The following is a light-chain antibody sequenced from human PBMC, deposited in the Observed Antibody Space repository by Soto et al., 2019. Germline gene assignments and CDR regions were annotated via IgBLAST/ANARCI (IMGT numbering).Light chain of an antibody. CDR3: HQYNKWPPVT. CDR2: GAS. J-gene: IGKJ2*01. Sequence: EIVMTQSPATLSVSPGERATLSCRASQSVSSNLAWYQQKPGQAPRLLIYGASTRATGIPARFSGSGSGTEFNLTISSLQSEDFGVYYCHQYNKWPPVTFGQGTKLEIK. CDR1: QSVSSN. V-gene: IGKV3-15*01.